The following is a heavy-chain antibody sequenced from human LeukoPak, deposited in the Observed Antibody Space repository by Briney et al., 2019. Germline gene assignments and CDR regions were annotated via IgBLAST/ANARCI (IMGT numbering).Heavy chain of an antibody. CDR1: GFTVSSNY. CDR2: ISVSGDNT. D-gene: IGHD3-16*02. J-gene: IGHJ4*02. CDR3: AYRTGFDY. V-gene: IGHV3-53*01. Sequence: GGSLRLSCAASGFTVSSNYMSWVRQAPGKGLEWVSTISVSGDNTYYPDSVKGRFTISRDNSENTLYLQMNSLRAEDTAVYYCAYRTGFDYWGQGTLVTVSS.